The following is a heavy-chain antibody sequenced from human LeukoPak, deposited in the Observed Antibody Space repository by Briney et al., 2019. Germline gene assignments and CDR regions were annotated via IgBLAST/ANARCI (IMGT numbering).Heavy chain of an antibody. CDR3: ARSGGYDLGVDY. V-gene: IGHV1-46*01. Sequence: ASVTVSYKASGYTFTSYYMHWVRQAPGQGREWMGIINPSGGSTSYALKFQGRVTMTRDTSTSTVYMELSSLRSEDTAVYYCARSGGYDLGVDYWGQGTLVTVSS. CDR1: GYTFTSYY. CDR2: INPSGGST. D-gene: IGHD5-12*01. J-gene: IGHJ4*02.